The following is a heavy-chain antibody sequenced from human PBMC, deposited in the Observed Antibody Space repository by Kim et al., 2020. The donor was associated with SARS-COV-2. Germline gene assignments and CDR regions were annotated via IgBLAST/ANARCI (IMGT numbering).Heavy chain of an antibody. Sequence: ASVKVSCKASGYTFTSYGISWVRQAPGQGLEWMGWISAYNGNTNYAQKLQGRVTMTTDTSTSTAYMELRSLRSDDTAVYYCARGRIIVVVPAAMPSDAFDIWGQGTMVTVSS. CDR1: GYTFTSYG. CDR3: ARGRIIVVVPAAMPSDAFDI. D-gene: IGHD2-2*01. V-gene: IGHV1-18*01. CDR2: ISAYNGNT. J-gene: IGHJ3*02.